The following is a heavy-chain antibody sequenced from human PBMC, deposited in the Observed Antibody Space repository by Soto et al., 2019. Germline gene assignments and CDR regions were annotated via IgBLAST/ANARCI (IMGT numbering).Heavy chain of an antibody. Sequence: GGSLRLSCAASGFTFSSYAMSWVRQAPGKGLEWVSAISGSGGRTYYADSVKGRFTISRDNSKNTLYLQMNSLRAEDPAVFYGAKAALGAAAVIDYWGQGTLVTVSS. V-gene: IGHV3-23*01. J-gene: IGHJ4*02. CDR1: GFTFSSYA. CDR2: ISGSGGRT. CDR3: AKAALGAAAVIDY. D-gene: IGHD6-13*01.